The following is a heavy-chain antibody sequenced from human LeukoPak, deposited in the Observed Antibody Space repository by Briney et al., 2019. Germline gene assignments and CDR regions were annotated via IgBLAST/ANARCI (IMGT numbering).Heavy chain of an antibody. D-gene: IGHD4-17*01. CDR2: INPNSGGT. Sequence: ASVKVSCKASGYTFTGYYIHWVRQAPGQGLEWMGWINPNSGGTNSAQKFQGRVTMARDTSISTAYMELSSLRSDDTALYYCATNQYGDYTLGDYWGQGTLVSVSS. V-gene: IGHV1-2*02. CDR1: GYTFTGYY. CDR3: ATNQYGDYTLGDY. J-gene: IGHJ4*02.